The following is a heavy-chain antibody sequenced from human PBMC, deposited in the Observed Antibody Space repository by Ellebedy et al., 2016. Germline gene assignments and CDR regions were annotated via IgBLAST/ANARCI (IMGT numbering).Heavy chain of an antibody. Sequence: GGSLRLSCAASGFTFSSYSMNWVRQAPGKGLEWVSSISSSSYIYYADSVKGRFTISRDNAKNSLYLQMNSLRAEDTAVYYCARGSDGGNYDYWGQGTLVTVSS. D-gene: IGHD2-15*01. V-gene: IGHV3-21*01. CDR1: GFTFSSYS. J-gene: IGHJ4*02. CDR2: ISSSSYI. CDR3: ARGSDGGNYDY.